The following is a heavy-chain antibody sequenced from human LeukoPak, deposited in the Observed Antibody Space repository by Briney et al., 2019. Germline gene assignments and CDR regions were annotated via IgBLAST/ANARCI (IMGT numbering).Heavy chain of an antibody. CDR1: GFTFTSSA. D-gene: IGHD2-21*01. CDR2: IVVCSGNT. V-gene: IGHV1-58*01. Sequence: SVKVSCKASGFTFTSSAVQWVRQARGQRLEWIGWIVVCSGNTNYAQKFQERVTITRDMSTSTAYMELSSLRSEDTAVYYCAAGAHIVVAVPPFPWYFDLGGRGTLVTVSS. CDR3: AAGAHIVVAVPPFPWYFDL. J-gene: IGHJ2*01.